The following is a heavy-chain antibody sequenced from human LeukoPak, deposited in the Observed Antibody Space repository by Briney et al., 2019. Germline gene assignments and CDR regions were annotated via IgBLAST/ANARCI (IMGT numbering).Heavy chain of an antibody. D-gene: IGHD2/OR15-2a*01. J-gene: IGHJ4*02. V-gene: IGHV3-48*02. CDR3: TRGRYQFLGPNDS. Sequence: PGGSLRLSCAASGFTLSDYGMSWARQAPGKGLEWVSYITTNYAKFYADSVRGRIAISRDNDKNSVYLQMNSLRDDDTAVYYCTRGRYQFLGPNDSWGQGSLVTVPS. CDR1: GFTLSDYG. CDR2: ITTNYAK.